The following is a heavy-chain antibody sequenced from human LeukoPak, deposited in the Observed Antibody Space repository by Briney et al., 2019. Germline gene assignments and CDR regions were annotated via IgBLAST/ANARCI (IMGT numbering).Heavy chain of an antibody. CDR2: IYTSGST. V-gene: IGHV4-4*09. CDR1: GGSISSYY. CDR3: ARSRTYYYDSSGYYLFDP. J-gene: IGHJ5*02. Sequence: SETLSLTCTVSGGSISSYYRSWIRQPPGKGLEWIGYIYTSGSTNYNPSLKSRVTTSVDTSKKQFSLKLTSVTAADTAVYYCARSRTYYYDSSGYYLFDPWGQGTLVTVSS. D-gene: IGHD3-22*01.